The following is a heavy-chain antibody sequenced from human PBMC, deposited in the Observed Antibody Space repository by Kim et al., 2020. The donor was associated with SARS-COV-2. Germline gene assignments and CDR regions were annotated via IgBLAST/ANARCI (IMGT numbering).Heavy chain of an antibody. CDR2: ISSSGSTI. Sequence: GGSLRLSCAASGFTFSSYEMNWVRQAPGKGLEWVSYISSSGSTIYYADSVKGRFTISRDNAKHSLYLQMNSLRAEDTAVHYCARVTYYDFWSGYQGYGMDVWGQGTTVTVSS. J-gene: IGHJ6*02. D-gene: IGHD3-3*01. CDR1: GFTFSSYE. V-gene: IGHV3-48*03. CDR3: ARVTYYDFWSGYQGYGMDV.